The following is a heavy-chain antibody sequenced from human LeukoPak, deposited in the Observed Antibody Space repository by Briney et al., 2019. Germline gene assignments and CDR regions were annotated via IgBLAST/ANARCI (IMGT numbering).Heavy chain of an antibody. CDR3: ARGRYDFWSGYRPFDY. CDR2: INHSGST. D-gene: IGHD3-3*01. V-gene: IGHV4-34*01. Sequence: SETLSLTCAVYGGSFSGYYWSWIRQPPGKGLEWIGEINHSGSTNYNPSLKSRVTISVDTSKNQFSLKLGPVTAADTAVYYCARGRYDFWSGYRPFDYWGQGTLVTVSS. J-gene: IGHJ4*02. CDR1: GGSFSGYY.